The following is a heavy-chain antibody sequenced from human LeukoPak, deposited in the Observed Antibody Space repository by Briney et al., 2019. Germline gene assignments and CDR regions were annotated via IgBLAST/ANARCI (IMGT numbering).Heavy chain of an antibody. V-gene: IGHV4-59*08. J-gene: IGHJ4*02. D-gene: IGHD6-6*01. CDR2: VYYTGST. CDR3: ARHFAYSSSSYFDY. CDR1: GASISSYY. Sequence: PSETLSLTCTVSGASISSYYWSWIRQSPGKGLEWIGYVYYTGSTNYNPSLKSRVTMFEDKSKNQFSLRLYSVTVADTAVYYCARHFAYSSSSYFDYWGQGSLVTVSS.